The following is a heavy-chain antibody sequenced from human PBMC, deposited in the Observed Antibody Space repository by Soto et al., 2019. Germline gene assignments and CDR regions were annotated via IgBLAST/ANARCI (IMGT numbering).Heavy chain of an antibody. D-gene: IGHD3-9*01. CDR2: IYYSGST. CDR1: GGSISSYY. Sequence: SQTLSLTCTVSGGSISSYYWSWIRQPPGKGLEWIGYIYYSGSTNYNPSLKSRVTISVDTSKNQFSLKLSSVTAADTAVYYCARHKRYFDWLHPFDIWGQGTMVTVSS. CDR3: ARHKRYFDWLHPFDI. J-gene: IGHJ3*02. V-gene: IGHV4-59*08.